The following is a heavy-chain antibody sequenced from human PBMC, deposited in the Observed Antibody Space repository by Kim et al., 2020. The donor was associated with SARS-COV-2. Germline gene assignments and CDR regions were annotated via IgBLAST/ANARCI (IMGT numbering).Heavy chain of an antibody. CDR3: ARIGKQWLGRFSAYGMDV. Sequence: SETLSLTCTVSGGYISSSSYYWGWIRQPPGKGLEWIGSIYYSGSTYYNPSLKSRVTISVDTSKNQFSLKLSSVTAADTAVYYCARIGKQWLGRFSAYGMDVWGQGTTVTVSS. D-gene: IGHD6-19*01. CDR1: GGYISSSSYY. CDR2: IYYSGST. V-gene: IGHV4-39*07. J-gene: IGHJ6*02.